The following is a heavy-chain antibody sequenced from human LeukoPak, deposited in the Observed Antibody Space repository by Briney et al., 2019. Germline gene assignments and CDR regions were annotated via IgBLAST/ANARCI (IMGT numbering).Heavy chain of an antibody. D-gene: IGHD3/OR15-3a*01. CDR3: ARDLDGAWLVPLKTLDY. CDR2: ISYDGSNK. CDR1: GFTFSSYA. Sequence: GGSLRLSCAASGFTFSSYAMHWVRQAPGKGLEWVAVISYDGSNKYYADSVKGRFTISRDNSKNTLYLQMNSLRAEDTAVYYCARDLDGAWLVPLKTLDYWGQGTLVTVSS. J-gene: IGHJ4*02. V-gene: IGHV3-30-3*01.